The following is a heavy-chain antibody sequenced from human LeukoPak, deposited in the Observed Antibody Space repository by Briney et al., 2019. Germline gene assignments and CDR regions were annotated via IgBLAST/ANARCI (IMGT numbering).Heavy chain of an antibody. CDR3: ARDRYSTWHDAFDI. CDR2: IYYSGST. D-gene: IGHD6-13*01. Sequence: SETLSLTCTVSGGSISSYYWSWIRQPPGKGLEWIGYIYYSGSTNYNPSLKSRVTISVDTSKNQFSLKLSSVTAADTAVYYCARDRYSTWHDAFDIWGQGTMVTVSS. J-gene: IGHJ3*02. CDR1: GGSISSYY. V-gene: IGHV4-59*01.